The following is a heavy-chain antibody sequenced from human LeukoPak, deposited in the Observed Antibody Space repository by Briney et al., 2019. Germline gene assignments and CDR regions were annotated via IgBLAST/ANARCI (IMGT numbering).Heavy chain of an antibody. CDR1: GGSISSGDYY. J-gene: IGHJ4*02. CDR2: IYYSGST. CDR3: ARAEVVTALYDY. V-gene: IGHV4-61*08. Sequence: SETLSLTCTVSGGSISSGDYYWSWIRQPPGKGLEWIGYIYYSGSTNYNPSLKSRVTISIDTSRNQFSLKLSSVTAADTAVYYCARAEVVTALYDYWGQGTLVTVSS. D-gene: IGHD2-21*02.